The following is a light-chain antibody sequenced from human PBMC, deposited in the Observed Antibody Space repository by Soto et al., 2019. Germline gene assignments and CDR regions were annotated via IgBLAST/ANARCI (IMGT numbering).Light chain of an antibody. CDR1: RSNIGGNA. V-gene: IGLV1-44*01. J-gene: IGLJ3*02. Sequence: QSVLTQPPSMSGTPGQRVTISCSGSRSNIGGNAVTWYQQVPGTAPKLLIYANDQRPSGVSDRFSGSKSATSASLAISGLQSEDEADYYCAAWDDSLSGWVFGGGTKLTVL. CDR3: AAWDDSLSGWV. CDR2: AND.